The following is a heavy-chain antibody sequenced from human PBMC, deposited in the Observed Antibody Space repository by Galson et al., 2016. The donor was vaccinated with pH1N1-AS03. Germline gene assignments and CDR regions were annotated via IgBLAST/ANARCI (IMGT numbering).Heavy chain of an antibody. CDR2: ISFDGTNK. Sequence: CAVSGFTISNFGMLWVRQAPGQGLEWVAIISFDGTNKYYADSVKGRFSISRDNSKNTLFLQMSALRAEDTAVYYCANDFNYDFWSGYSFYWGQGALVTVSS. J-gene: IGHJ4*02. CDR1: GFTISNFG. CDR3: ANDFNYDFWSGYSFY. D-gene: IGHD3/OR15-3a*01. V-gene: IGHV3-30*18.